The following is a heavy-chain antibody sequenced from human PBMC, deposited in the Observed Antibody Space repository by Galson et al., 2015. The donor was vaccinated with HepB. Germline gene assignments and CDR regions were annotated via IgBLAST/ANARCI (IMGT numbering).Heavy chain of an antibody. Sequence: SLRLSCAASGFTFSSYAMSWVRQAPGRGLEWVSAISARGDYTYYADSVKGRFTISRDNSKNTLHLQLNSLRAEDTAVYYCAKGLSGWVGNWFDPWGQGTLVTVSS. J-gene: IGHJ5*02. CDR3: AKGLSGWVGNWFDP. CDR1: GFTFSSYA. D-gene: IGHD6-19*01. V-gene: IGHV3-23*01. CDR2: ISARGDYT.